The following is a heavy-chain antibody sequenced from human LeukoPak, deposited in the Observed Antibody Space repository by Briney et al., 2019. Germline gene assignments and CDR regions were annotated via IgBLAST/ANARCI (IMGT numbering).Heavy chain of an antibody. Sequence: SETLSLTCVVYGGSFSGYYWTWIRQSPGKGLEWIGEINHSGNTNYNPSLKSRVTISVDTSKNQFSLKLSSVTAADTAVYYCARVAGDFWSGYPDYWGQGTLVTVSS. CDR3: ARVAGDFWSGYPDY. J-gene: IGHJ4*02. D-gene: IGHD3-3*01. V-gene: IGHV4-34*01. CDR1: GGSFSGYY. CDR2: INHSGNT.